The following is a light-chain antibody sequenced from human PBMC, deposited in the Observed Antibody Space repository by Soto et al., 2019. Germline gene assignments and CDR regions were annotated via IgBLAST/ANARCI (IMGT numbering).Light chain of an antibody. CDR1: SPHVGGYNY. CDR3: SSYTSSSTYV. Sequence: QSVLTQPASLSGSPGQSITISCTGTSPHVGGYNYVSWSQQHPGKAPQLMIYEVSNRPSGVSNRFSGSKSGNTASLTTSGLQAEDEADYYCSSYTSSSTYVFGTGTKVTVL. CDR2: EVS. V-gene: IGLV2-14*01. J-gene: IGLJ1*01.